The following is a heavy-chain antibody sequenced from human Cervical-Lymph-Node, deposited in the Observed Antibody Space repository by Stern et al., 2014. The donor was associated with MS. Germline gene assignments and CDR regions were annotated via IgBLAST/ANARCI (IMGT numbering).Heavy chain of an antibody. CDR2: ISSGGSYI. D-gene: IGHD4-23*01. Sequence: EMQLVESGGGLVKPGGSLRLSWAASGFTFSSYSMNWVRQAPGTGLEWVASISSGGSYISYEDSLKGRFTNSRYIAKNSLYLQMNSLRAEDTAVYYCARGRGGNYRYYFDYGGQGTLVTVSS. V-gene: IGHV3-21*01. J-gene: IGHJ4*02. CDR1: GFTFSSYS. CDR3: ARGRGGNYRYYFDY.